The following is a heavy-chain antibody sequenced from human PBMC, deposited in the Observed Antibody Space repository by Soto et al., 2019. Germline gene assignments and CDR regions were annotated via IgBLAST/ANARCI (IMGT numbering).Heavy chain of an antibody. V-gene: IGHV3-30*18. CDR3: AKDQYDYVWGSYRYTGYYYYGMDV. Sequence: PGGSLRLSCAASGFTFSSYGMHWVRQAPGKGLEWVAVISYDGSNKYYADSVKGRFTISRDNSKNTLYLQMNSLRAEDTAVYYCAKDQYDYVWGSYRYTGYYYYGMDVWGQGTTVTVSS. CDR1: GFTFSSYG. J-gene: IGHJ6*02. CDR2: ISYDGSNK. D-gene: IGHD3-16*02.